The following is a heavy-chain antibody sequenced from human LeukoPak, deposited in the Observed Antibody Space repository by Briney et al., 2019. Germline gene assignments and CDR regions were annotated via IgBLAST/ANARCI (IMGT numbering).Heavy chain of an antibody. D-gene: IGHD3-10*01. CDR1: GGSISSYY. CDR2: IYYSGST. V-gene: IGHV4-59*08. CDR3: ARHAPSRLWSGGD. J-gene: IGHJ4*02. Sequence: SETLPLTCTVSGGSISSYYWSWIRQPPGKGLEWIGYIYYSGSTNYNPSLKSRVTISVDTSKNQFSLKLSSVTAADTAVYYCARHAPSRLWSGGDWGQGTLVTVSS.